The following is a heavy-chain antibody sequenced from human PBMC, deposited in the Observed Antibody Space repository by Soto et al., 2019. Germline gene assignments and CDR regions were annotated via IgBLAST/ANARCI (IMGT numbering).Heavy chain of an antibody. J-gene: IGHJ4*02. Sequence: PSETLSLTCAVSGGSISSSNWWSWVRQPPGKGLEWIGEIYHSGSTNYNPSLKSRVTISVDKSKNQFSLKLSSVAAADTAVYYCARQEYYYDSSGYYTYWGQGTLVTVSS. CDR2: IYHSGST. CDR3: ARQEYYYDSSGYYTY. D-gene: IGHD3-22*01. V-gene: IGHV4-4*02. CDR1: GGSISSSNW.